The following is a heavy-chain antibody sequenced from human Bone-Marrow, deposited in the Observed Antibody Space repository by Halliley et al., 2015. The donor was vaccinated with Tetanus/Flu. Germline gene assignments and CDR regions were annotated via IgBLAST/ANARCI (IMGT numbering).Heavy chain of an antibody. CDR3: TCRGSDSGPFEY. V-gene: IGHV4-59*01. CDR2: IYYSGST. Sequence: LEWIGNIYYSGSTNYSPPLNSRVTISVDTSKNQFSLKLNSVTAADTAVYYCTCRGSDSGPFEYWGQGALVTVSS. D-gene: IGHD2-21*01. J-gene: IGHJ4*02.